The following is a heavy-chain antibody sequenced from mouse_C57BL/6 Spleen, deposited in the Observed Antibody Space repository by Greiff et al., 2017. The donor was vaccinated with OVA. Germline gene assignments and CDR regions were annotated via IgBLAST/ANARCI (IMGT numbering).Heavy chain of an antibody. Sequence: VQLQQPGAELVRPGTSVKLSCKASGYTFTSYWMHWVKQRPGQGLEWIGVIDPSDSYTNYNQKFKGKATLTVDTSSSTAYMQLSSLTSEDSAVYYCARNYDYAGAMDYWGQGTSVTVSS. J-gene: IGHJ4*01. CDR1: GYTFTSYW. CDR2: IDPSDSYT. V-gene: IGHV1-59*01. D-gene: IGHD2-4*01. CDR3: ARNYDYAGAMDY.